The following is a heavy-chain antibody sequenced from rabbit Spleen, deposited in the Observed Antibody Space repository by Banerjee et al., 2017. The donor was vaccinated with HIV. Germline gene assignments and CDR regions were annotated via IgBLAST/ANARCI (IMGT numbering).Heavy chain of an antibody. Sequence: QEQLVESGGDLVKPEGSLTLTCKASGFDLSNYYYMCWVRQAPGKGLELIACIYTTSGSTWYASWAKGRFTISKTSSTTVTLQMTSLTAADTATYFCARRYTGTSDGFNLWGPGTLVTVS. CDR3: ARRYTGTSDGFNL. CDR1: GFDLSNYYY. J-gene: IGHJ4*01. CDR2: IYTTSGST. D-gene: IGHD1-1*01. V-gene: IGHV1S45*01.